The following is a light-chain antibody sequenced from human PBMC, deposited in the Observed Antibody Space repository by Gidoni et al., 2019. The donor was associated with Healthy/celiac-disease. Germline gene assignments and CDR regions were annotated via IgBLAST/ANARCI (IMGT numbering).Light chain of an antibody. CDR1: QGISSY. V-gene: IGKV1-8*01. CDR3: QQYYEGFT. CDR2: AAS. J-gene: IGKJ3*01. Sequence: AIRMTQSPSSFSASTGDRVTITCRASQGISSYLAWYQQKPGKAPKLLIYAASTLQSGVPSRFSGSGSGTDFTLTISCLQSEDFATYYCQQYYEGFTFGPGTKVDIK.